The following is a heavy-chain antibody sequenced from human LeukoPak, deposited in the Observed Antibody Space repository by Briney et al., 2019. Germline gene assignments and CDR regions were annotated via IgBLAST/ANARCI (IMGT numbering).Heavy chain of an antibody. Sequence: GSLRLSCAASGFTFSSYAMSWVRQAPGKGLEWVSAISGSGGSTYYADSVKGRFTISRDNSKNTLYLQMNSLRAEDTAVYYCAKDSAEYCSSTCCSWFDYWGQGTLVTVSS. CDR1: GFTFSSYA. D-gene: IGHD2-2*01. V-gene: IGHV3-23*01. CDR3: AKDSAEYCSSTCCSWFDY. J-gene: IGHJ4*02. CDR2: ISGSGGST.